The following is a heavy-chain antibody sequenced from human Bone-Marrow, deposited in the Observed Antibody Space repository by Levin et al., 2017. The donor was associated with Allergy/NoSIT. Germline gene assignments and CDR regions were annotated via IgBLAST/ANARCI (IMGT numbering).Heavy chain of an antibody. CDR2: IYPADSRT. CDR3: ARQHVSRYCTSTTCYGWFDP. Sequence: KSGESLKISCQTSGYTFSTYWIGWVRQTPGKGLEWMGIIYPADSRTRYSPSFQGQVTISADKSINTAYLQWSSLKASDTAIYYCARQHVSRYCTSTTCYGWFDPWGQGTLVTVSS. CDR1: GYTFSTYW. D-gene: IGHD2-2*01. V-gene: IGHV5-51*01. J-gene: IGHJ5*02.